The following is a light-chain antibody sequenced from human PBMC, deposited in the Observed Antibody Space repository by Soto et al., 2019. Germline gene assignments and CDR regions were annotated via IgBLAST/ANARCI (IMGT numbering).Light chain of an antibody. J-gene: IGLJ1*01. Sequence: QSALTQPASVSGSPGQSITISCTGTSSDVGAYTSVGWYQQHPDKAPKLIIFSVSYRSSGVSDRFSGSKSGNTASLTISGLHTEDEADYYCSSYTSSSTYVFGTGTKLTVL. V-gene: IGLV2-14*03. CDR2: SVS. CDR3: SSYTSSSTYV. CDR1: SSDVGAYTS.